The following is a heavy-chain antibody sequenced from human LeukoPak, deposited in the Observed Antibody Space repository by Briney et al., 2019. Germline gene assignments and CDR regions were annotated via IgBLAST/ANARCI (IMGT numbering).Heavy chain of an antibody. CDR2: IWYDGSNK. CDR3: ARAPPGIAAAGSRFNWFDP. D-gene: IGHD6-13*01. CDR1: RFTFSSYG. Sequence: PGGSLRLSCAASRFTFSSYGMHWVRQAPGKGLEWVAVIWYDGSNKYYADSVKGRFTISRDNSKNTLYLRMNSLRAEDTAVYYCARAPPGIAAAGSRFNWFDPWGQGTLVTVSS. J-gene: IGHJ5*02. V-gene: IGHV3-33*01.